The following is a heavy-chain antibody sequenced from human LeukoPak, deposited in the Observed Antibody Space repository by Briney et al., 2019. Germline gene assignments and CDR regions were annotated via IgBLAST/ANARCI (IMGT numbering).Heavy chain of an antibody. CDR1: GFTLGSANA. D-gene: IGHD3-3*01. J-gene: IGHJ4*02. CDR3: AKDGSREWLFLFDY. V-gene: IGHV3-23*01. Sequence: PGGSLRLSCAASGFTLGSANAMTWVRQAPGKGLEWVSLISASGSATYYADSVRGRFAISRDISKNTLFLQMSSLRTEDTAVYYCAKDGSREWLFLFDYWGQGTLVTVSS. CDR2: ISASGSAT.